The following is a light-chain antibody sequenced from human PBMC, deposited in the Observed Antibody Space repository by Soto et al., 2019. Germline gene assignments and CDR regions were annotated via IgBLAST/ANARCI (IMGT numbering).Light chain of an antibody. CDR2: DVS. CDR3: SSYTSGSTL. V-gene: IGLV2-14*01. Sequence: QSALTQPASVSGSPGQSITISCTGTSSDVGHYNYVSWYQQHPGKAPKLMIYDVSSRPSGVSNRFSGSKSGNTASLTISGLQAEDEADYYCSSYTSGSTLFGGGTKLTVL. CDR1: SSDVGHYNY. J-gene: IGLJ2*01.